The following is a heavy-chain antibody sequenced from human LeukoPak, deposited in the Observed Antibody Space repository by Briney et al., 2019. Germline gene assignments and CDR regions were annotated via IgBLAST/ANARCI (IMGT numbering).Heavy chain of an antibody. V-gene: IGHV4-39*02. CDR1: GGSISSSSYY. D-gene: IGHD2-2*01. CDR3: AREEDIVVVPAAFDY. CDR2: INYSGST. J-gene: IGHJ4*02. Sequence: PSETLSLTCTVSGGSISSSSYYWGGLRQPPGKGLEWIGSINYSGSTYYNPSLKSRVTISLDTSKNQCSLKLSSVTAADTAVYYCAREEDIVVVPAAFDYWGQGTLVTVSS.